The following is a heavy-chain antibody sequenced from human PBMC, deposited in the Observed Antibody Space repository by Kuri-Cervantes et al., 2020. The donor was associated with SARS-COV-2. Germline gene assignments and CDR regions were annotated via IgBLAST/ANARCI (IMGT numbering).Heavy chain of an antibody. D-gene: IGHD1-26*01. CDR3: ARRSGSYYSYYFDY. Sequence: LSLTCAASGFTFSSYAMHWVRQAPGKGLEWVAVISYDGSNKYYAGSVKGRFTISRDNSKNTLYLQMNSLRAEDTAVYYCARRSGSYYSYYFDYWGQGTLVTVSS. CDR2: ISYDGSNK. J-gene: IGHJ4*02. V-gene: IGHV3-30-3*01. CDR1: GFTFSSYA.